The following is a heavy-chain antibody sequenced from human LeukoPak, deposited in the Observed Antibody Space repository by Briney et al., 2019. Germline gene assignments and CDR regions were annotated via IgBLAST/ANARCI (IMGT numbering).Heavy chain of an antibody. J-gene: IGHJ6*03. Sequence: GASVKVSCKASGGTFSSYAINWVRQAPGQGLEWMGGIIPIFGTANYAQKFQGRVTITADKSTSTAYMELSSLRSDDTAVYYCARAKKGAVLYYYYYYMDVWGKGTTVTVSS. D-gene: IGHD1-1*01. CDR3: ARAKKGAVLYYYYYYMDV. CDR2: IIPIFGTA. V-gene: IGHV1-69*06. CDR1: GGTFSSYA.